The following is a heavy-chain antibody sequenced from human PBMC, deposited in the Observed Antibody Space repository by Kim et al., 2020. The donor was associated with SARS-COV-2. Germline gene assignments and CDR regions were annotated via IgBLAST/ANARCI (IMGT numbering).Heavy chain of an antibody. CDR1: GYTFTGYY. J-gene: IGHJ3*02. Sequence: ASVKVSCKASGYTFTGYYMHWVRQAPGQGLEWMGWINPNSGGTNYAQKFQGWVTMTRDTSISTAYMELSRLRSDDTAVYYCARCGPAGAVVPAAMLGTDDAFDIWGQGTMVTVSS. D-gene: IGHD2-2*01. CDR2: INPNSGGT. V-gene: IGHV1-2*04. CDR3: ARCGPAGAVVPAAMLGTDDAFDI.